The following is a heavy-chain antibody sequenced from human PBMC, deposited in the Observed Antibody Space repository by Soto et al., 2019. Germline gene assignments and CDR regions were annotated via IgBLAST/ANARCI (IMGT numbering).Heavy chain of an antibody. CDR1: GYTFTGYY. D-gene: IGHD6-13*01. CDR3: ATNPRMYSSSWDFDY. Sequence: ASVKVSCKASGYTFTGYYMHWVRQAPGQGLEWMGWINPNSGGTNYAQKFQGRVTMTRDTSISTAYMELSRLRSGDTAVYYCATNPRMYSSSWDFDYWGQGTLVTVSS. V-gene: IGHV1-2*02. CDR2: INPNSGGT. J-gene: IGHJ4*02.